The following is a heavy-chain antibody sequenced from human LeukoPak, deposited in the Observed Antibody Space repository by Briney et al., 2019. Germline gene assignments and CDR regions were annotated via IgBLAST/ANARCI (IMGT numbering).Heavy chain of an antibody. CDR3: ARAIGSWELPIDC. Sequence: RASVKVSCKASGYSFTSYDINWVRQATGQGLEWMGWMNPNSGNTAYAQKFQGRVTLTRNTSISTAYMELSSLRSEDTAVYYCARAIGSWELPIDCWGQGTLVTVSS. J-gene: IGHJ4*02. V-gene: IGHV1-8*01. CDR2: MNPNSGNT. CDR1: GYSFTSYD. D-gene: IGHD1-26*01.